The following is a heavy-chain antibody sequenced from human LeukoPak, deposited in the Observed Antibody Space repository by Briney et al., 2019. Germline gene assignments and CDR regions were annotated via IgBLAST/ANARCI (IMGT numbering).Heavy chain of an antibody. CDR3: AKDLGIGVGAAVALDY. CDR2: ISDSGGST. J-gene: IGHJ4*02. Sequence: GGSLRLSCAASGFTFNNYAMSWVRQAPGKGLEWVSEISDSGGSTYYADSVKGRFTVSRDNSKNTLYLQMNSLRAEDTAVYYCAKDLGIGVGAAVALDYWGQGTLVTVSS. V-gene: IGHV3-23*01. D-gene: IGHD6-19*01. CDR1: GFTFNNYA.